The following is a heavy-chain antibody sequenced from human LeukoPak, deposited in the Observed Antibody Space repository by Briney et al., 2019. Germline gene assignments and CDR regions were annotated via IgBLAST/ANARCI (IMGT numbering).Heavy chain of an antibody. Sequence: GRSLRLSCAASGFTFSSYAMHWVRQAPGKGLEWVAVISYDGSNKYYADSVKGRFTISRDNSKNTLYLQMNSLRAEDTAVYYCARDHPSSAIDYWGQGTLVTVSS. CDR1: GFTFSSYA. V-gene: IGHV3-30*04. J-gene: IGHJ4*02. CDR3: ARDHPSSAIDY. CDR2: ISYDGSNK. D-gene: IGHD6-25*01.